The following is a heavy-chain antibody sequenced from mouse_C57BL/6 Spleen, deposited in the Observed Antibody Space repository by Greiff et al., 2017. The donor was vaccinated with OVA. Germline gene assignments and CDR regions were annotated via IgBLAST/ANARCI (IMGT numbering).Heavy chain of an antibody. D-gene: IGHD1-1*01. CDR1: GYTFTNYW. CDR2: IYPGGGYT. J-gene: IGHJ4*01. V-gene: IGHV1-63*01. CDR3: ARVTTVVAGDYYAMDY. Sequence: VQLVESGAELVRPGTSVKMSCKASGYTFTNYWIGWAKQRPGHGLEWIGDIYPGGGYTNYHEKFKGKATLTADKSSSTAYMQFSSLTSEDSAIYYCARVTTVVAGDYYAMDYWGQGTSVTVSS.